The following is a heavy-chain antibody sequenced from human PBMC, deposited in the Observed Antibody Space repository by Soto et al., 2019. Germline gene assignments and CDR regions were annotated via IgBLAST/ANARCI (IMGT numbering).Heavy chain of an antibody. CDR2: INQSGST. Sequence: QVQLQQWGAGLLKPSETLSLTCAVYGGSFGGYQWSWIRQPPGEGLEWIGEINQSGSTNYNPSLKSRVAISLDTSETQFSLRLNSLTAAHTAVYYCVRAVPWRKSFDIWGLGTTVTVSS. V-gene: IGHV4-34*01. J-gene: IGHJ3*02. D-gene: IGHD1-1*01. CDR1: GGSFGGYQ. CDR3: VRAVPWRKSFDI.